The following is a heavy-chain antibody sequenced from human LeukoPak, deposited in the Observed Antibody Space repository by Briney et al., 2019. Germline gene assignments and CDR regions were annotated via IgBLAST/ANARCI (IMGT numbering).Heavy chain of an antibody. D-gene: IGHD3-10*01. Sequence: AALKVSCKASGYTFTSHYINWVRQAPGQGLEWMGIINPSSGSTNYAQKFQDRVTMTRDTSTSTVYMDLSSLRSEDTAVYYCARSSGSYPHSFDFWGQGTLVTVSS. V-gene: IGHV1-46*01. CDR1: GYTFTSHY. J-gene: IGHJ4*02. CDR2: INPSSGST. CDR3: ARSSGSYPHSFDF.